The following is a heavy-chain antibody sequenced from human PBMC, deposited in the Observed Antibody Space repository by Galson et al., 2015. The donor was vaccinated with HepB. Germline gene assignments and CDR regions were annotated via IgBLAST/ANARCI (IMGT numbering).Heavy chain of an antibody. CDR2: IIPILGIA. J-gene: IGHJ4*02. V-gene: IGHV1-69*02. CDR3: AVGAIVGASSHKTSIDY. CDR1: GGTFSSYT. Sequence: SVKVSCKASGGTFSSYTISWVRQAPGQGLEWMGRIIPILGIANYAQKFQGRVTITADKSTSTAYMELSSLRSEDTAVYYCAVGAIVGASSHKTSIDYWGQGTLVTVSS. D-gene: IGHD1-26*01.